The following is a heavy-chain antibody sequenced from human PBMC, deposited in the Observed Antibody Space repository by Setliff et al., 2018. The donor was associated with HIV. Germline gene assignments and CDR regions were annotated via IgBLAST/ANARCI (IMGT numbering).Heavy chain of an antibody. CDR3: AREDALTQQFDS. D-gene: IGHD6-13*01. CDR2: IYTSGNT. J-gene: IGHJ4*02. Sequence: LSLTCTVSGGSISSGNSYWSWIRQPAVKGLEWIGHIYTSGNTNYNPSLKSRVTISIDTSKNQFSLKLTSVTAADTAVYSCAREDALTQQFDSWGQGTLVTVSS. CDR1: GGSISSGNSY. V-gene: IGHV4-61*09.